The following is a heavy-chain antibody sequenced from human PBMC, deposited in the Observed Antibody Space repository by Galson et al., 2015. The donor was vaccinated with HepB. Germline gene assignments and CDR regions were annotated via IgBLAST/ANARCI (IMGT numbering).Heavy chain of an antibody. Sequence: SLRLSCAASGFTFSSYSMNWVRQAPGKGLEWVSSISSSSSYIYYADSVKGRFTISRDNAKNSLYLQMNSLRAEDTAVYYCARGRDYDFWSGYSATFDYWGQGTLVTVSS. CDR3: ARGRDYDFWSGYSATFDY. CDR1: GFTFSSYS. J-gene: IGHJ4*02. D-gene: IGHD3-3*01. V-gene: IGHV3-21*01. CDR2: ISSSSSYI.